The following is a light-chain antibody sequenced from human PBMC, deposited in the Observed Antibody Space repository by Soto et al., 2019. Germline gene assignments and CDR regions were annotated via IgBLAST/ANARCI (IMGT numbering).Light chain of an antibody. V-gene: IGKV3-15*01. CDR3: QQYGSSPLT. Sequence: EIVMTQSPATLSLSPGERATLSCRASQSVSSNLVWYLQKPGQAPRLLIYDTSARATNAPARFSGSGSETEFTLTISGLQSEDFGIYYWQQYGSSPLTFGGGTKVDIK. CDR2: DTS. CDR1: QSVSSN. J-gene: IGKJ4*01.